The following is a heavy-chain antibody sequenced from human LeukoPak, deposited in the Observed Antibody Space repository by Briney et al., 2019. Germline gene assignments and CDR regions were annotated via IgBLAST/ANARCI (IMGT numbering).Heavy chain of an antibody. CDR2: IIPILGIA. CDR3: AGYYYDSSGYFGY. J-gene: IGHJ4*02. V-gene: IGHV1-69*04. CDR1: GGTFSSYA. D-gene: IGHD3-22*01. Sequence: SVKVSCKASGGTFSSYAISWVRQAPGQGLEWMGRIIPILGIANYAQKFQGRVTITADKSTSTAYMELSSLRSEDTAVYYCAGYYYDSSGYFGYWGQETLVTVSS.